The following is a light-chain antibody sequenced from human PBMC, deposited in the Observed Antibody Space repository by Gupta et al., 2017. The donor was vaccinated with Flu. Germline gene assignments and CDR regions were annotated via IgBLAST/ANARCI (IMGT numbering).Light chain of an antibody. CDR3: ATWDDSLNGPV. CDR1: NSNIGRNT. Sequence: QSLLTQPTSSSGTPGQRVTISCSVTNSNIGRNTLSWYQQLPGAAPKLIIQNDNQRPSGVPVRFSGSKAGTSASLTISGLQSEDEGDFYCATWDDSLNGPVFGGGTRLTVL. CDR2: NDN. J-gene: IGLJ3*02. V-gene: IGLV1-44*01.